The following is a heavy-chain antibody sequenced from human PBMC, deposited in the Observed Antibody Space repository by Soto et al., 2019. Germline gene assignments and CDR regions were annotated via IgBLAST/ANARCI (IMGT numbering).Heavy chain of an antibody. Sequence: PVGSLRLSCAASGFTFSSYAMHWVRQAPGKGLEWVAVISYDGSNKYYADSVKGRFTISRDNSKNTLYLQMNSLRAEDTAVYYCARAITMVRGVMHYYYYYGMDVWGQGTTVTVSS. CDR1: GFTFSSYA. D-gene: IGHD3-10*01. CDR3: ARAITMVRGVMHYYYYYGMDV. V-gene: IGHV3-30-3*01. J-gene: IGHJ6*02. CDR2: ISYDGSNK.